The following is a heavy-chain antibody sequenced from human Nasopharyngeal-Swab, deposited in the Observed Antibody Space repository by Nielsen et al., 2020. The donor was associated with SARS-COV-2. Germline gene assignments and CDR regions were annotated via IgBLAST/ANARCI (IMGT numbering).Heavy chain of an antibody. CDR3: ARGGSGSYLPIY. J-gene: IGHJ4*02. Sequence: WVRQAPGQRLEWMGWISAGNGNTKYSQKFQGRVTITRDTSASTAYMELSSLRSEDTAVYYCARGGSGSYLPIYWGQGTLVTVSS. V-gene: IGHV1-3*01. CDR2: ISAGNGNT. D-gene: IGHD1-26*01.